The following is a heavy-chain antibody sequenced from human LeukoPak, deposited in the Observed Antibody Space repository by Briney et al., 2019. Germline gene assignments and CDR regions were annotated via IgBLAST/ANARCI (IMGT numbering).Heavy chain of an antibody. J-gene: IGHJ5*02. CDR1: GGTFSSYA. CDR2: IIPIFGTA. CDR3: ARGRAYDFWSGHRPFDP. D-gene: IGHD3-3*01. V-gene: IGHV1-69*06. Sequence: SVTASCTASGGTFSSYAISWVRQAPGQGLEWMGGIIPIFGTANYAQKFQGRVTITADKSTSTAYMELSSLRSEDTAVYYCARGRAYDFWSGHRPFDPWGQGTLVTVSS.